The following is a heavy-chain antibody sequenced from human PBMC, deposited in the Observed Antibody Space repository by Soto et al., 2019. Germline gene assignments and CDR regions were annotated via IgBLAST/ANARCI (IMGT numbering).Heavy chain of an antibody. J-gene: IGHJ5*02. CDR1: GGSIGSGAYY. CDR2: IYYSGST. Sequence: SETLSLTCTVSGGSIGSGAYYWSWIRLHPGEGLEWIGYIYYSGSTYYNPSLKSRVTISVDTSKNQFSLKLSSVTAADTAVYYCASYYDFWSGYYADNWFDPWGQGTLVTVSS. D-gene: IGHD3-3*01. V-gene: IGHV4-31*03. CDR3: ASYYDFWSGYYADNWFDP.